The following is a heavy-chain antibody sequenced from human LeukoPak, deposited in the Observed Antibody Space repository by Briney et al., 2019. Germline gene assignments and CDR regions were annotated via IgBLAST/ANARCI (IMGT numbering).Heavy chain of an antibody. V-gene: IGHV1-46*01. J-gene: IGHJ4*02. CDR2: INLSGGGT. CDR3: ARGDRLPGYSAPVGDY. CDR1: GYSFVSYY. Sequence: ASVKVSCKAAGYSFVSYYMHWVRQAPGQGLEWMAIINLSGGGTTYAQKFQGRVTVTMDTSTRTVYMDLSSLRSDDTAVYYCARGDRLPGYSAPVGDYWGQGTLVTVSS. D-gene: IGHD3-9*01.